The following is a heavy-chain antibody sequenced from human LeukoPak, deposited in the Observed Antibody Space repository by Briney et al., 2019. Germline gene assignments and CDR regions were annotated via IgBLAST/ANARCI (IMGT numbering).Heavy chain of an antibody. V-gene: IGHV1-18*01. CDR1: GYTFNSYG. CDR3: AREKEYYYDSSGYYPFDY. CDR2: ISAYNGNT. D-gene: IGHD3-22*01. J-gene: IGHJ4*02. Sequence: ASVKVSCKASGYTFNSYGISWVRQAPGQGLEWMGWISAYNGNTNYAQKLQGRVTMTTDTSTSTAYMELRSLRSDDTAVYYCAREKEYYYDSSGYYPFDYWGQGTLVTVSS.